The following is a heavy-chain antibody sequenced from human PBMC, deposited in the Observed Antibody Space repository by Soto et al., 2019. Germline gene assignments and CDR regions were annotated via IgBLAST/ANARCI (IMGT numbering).Heavy chain of an antibody. Sequence: EVQLVDSGGGLVQPGGSLRLSCAASGFTFYSYGMIWVRQAPGKGLEWVSYISSSSTTAYYADSVKGRFTISRDNVKNSLYLQMNSLRDEDTATYYCARGPPDIILVPTATPYWGQGTLVTVSS. CDR2: ISSSSTTA. D-gene: IGHD2-2*01. CDR3: ARGPPDIILVPTATPY. CDR1: GFTFYSYG. J-gene: IGHJ4*02. V-gene: IGHV3-48*02.